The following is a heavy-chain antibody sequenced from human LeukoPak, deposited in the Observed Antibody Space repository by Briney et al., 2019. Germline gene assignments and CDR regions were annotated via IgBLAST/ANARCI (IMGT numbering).Heavy chain of an antibody. V-gene: IGHV4-34*01. Sequence: SETLSLTCAVYGGSFSGHYWTWIRQPPGKGLEWIGETNHSGSTSYNPSLKSRVTISVDTPKNQFSLKLNSVTAADTAVYYCARQTTSPVDYFDYWGQGPLVTVSS. CDR1: GGSFSGHY. CDR3: ARQTTSPVDYFDY. D-gene: IGHD2-2*01. CDR2: TNHSGST. J-gene: IGHJ4*02.